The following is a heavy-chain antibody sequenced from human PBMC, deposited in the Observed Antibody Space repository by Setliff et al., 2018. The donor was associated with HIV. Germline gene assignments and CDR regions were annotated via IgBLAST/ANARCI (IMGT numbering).Heavy chain of an antibody. Sequence: ASVKVSCKASGYTLSTYALYRVRQAPGQRLEWMGWINSDNGNTKFSQKFQGRLTITADTTASTAYMVLSSLTSEDTAVYYCARGGAREYQLLYNYFDPWGQGTLVT. D-gene: IGHD2-2*01. V-gene: IGHV1-3*01. CDR2: INSDNGNT. CDR3: ARGGAREYQLLYNYFDP. CDR1: GYTLSTYA. J-gene: IGHJ5*02.